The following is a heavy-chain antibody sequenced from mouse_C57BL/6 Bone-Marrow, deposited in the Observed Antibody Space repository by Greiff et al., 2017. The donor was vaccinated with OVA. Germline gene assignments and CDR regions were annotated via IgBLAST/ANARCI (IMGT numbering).Heavy chain of an antibody. CDR2: IYPRDGST. CDR1: GYTFTSYW. V-gene: IGHV1-55*01. CDR3: ARRIFYYGSSPYYFDY. J-gene: IGHJ2*01. D-gene: IGHD1-1*01. Sequence: LQESGAELVKPGASVKMSCKASGYTFTSYWITWVKQRPGQGLEWIGYIYPRDGSTKYNEKFKGKATLTADKSSSTAYMQLNSLTSEDSAVYFCARRIFYYGSSPYYFDYWGQGTTLTVSS.